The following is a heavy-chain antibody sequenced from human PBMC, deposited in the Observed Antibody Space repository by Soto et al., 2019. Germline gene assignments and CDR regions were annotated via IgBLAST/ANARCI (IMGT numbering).Heavy chain of an antibody. CDR3: STSLDY. Sequence: GGSLRLSCAASGFSFSTYWMDWVRQAPGKGLEWVANIKQDGSEKHYIGSVKGRFTITRDNAKNSLYLQMSSLTAEDSALYYCSTSLDYWGQGTLVTVSS. J-gene: IGHJ4*02. V-gene: IGHV3-7*01. CDR1: GFSFSTYW. CDR2: IKQDGSEK.